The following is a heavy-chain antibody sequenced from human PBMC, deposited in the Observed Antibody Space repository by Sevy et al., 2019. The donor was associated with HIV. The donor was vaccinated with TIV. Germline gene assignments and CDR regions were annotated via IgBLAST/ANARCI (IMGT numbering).Heavy chain of an antibody. V-gene: IGHV3-30*18. CDR1: AFTFSSYG. J-gene: IGHJ4*02. D-gene: IGHD3-22*01. CDR2: ISYDGSNK. CDR3: AKADSQGPYYYDSSGYFDY. Sequence: GGSLRLSCAASAFTFSSYGMHWVRQAPGKGLEWVAVISYDGSNKYYADSVKGRFTISRDNSKNTLYLQMNSLRAEDTAVYYCAKADSQGPYYYDSSGYFDYWGQGTLVTVSS.